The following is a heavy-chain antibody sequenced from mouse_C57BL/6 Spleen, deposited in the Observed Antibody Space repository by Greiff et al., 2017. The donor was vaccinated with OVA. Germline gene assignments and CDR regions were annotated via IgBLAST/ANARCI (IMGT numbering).Heavy chain of an antibody. Sequence: EVKLVESGGGLVQPGGSLSLSCAASGFTFTDYYMSWVRQPPGKALEWLGFIRNKANGYTTEYSASVKGRFTISRDNSQSILYLQMNALRAEDSATDYCARGGHYYAMDYWGQGTSVTVSS. CDR3: ARGGHYYAMDY. CDR1: GFTFTDYY. J-gene: IGHJ4*01. V-gene: IGHV7-3*01. CDR2: IRNKANGYTT.